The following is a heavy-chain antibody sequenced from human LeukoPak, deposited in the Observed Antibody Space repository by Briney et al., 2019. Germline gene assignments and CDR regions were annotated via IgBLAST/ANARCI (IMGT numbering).Heavy chain of an antibody. CDR1: GGSFSGYY. J-gene: IGHJ4*02. D-gene: IGHD4-17*01. Sequence: TLSLTCAVYGGSFSGYYWSWIRQPPGKGLEWLALIDWDDDKYYSTSLKTRLTISKDTLKNQVSLTMTNMDPVDTATYYCARISAYGDYYFDYWGQGTLVTVSS. V-gene: IGHV2-70*01. CDR3: ARISAYGDYYFDY. CDR2: IDWDDDK.